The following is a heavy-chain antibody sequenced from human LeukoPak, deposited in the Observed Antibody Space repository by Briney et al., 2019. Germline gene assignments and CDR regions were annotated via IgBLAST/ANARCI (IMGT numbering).Heavy chain of an antibody. D-gene: IGHD6-19*01. V-gene: IGHV1-2*02. Sequence: GASVKVSCKASGYTFTGYYMHWVRQAPGQGLEWLGWINPNGGATNYAQKFQGRVTMTRDTSISTAYMELSRLRSDDTAVYYCARVTDSSGWYYDYYYYMDVWGKGTTVTISS. CDR2: INPNGGAT. CDR1: GYTFTGYY. J-gene: IGHJ6*03. CDR3: ARVTDSSGWYYDYYYYMDV.